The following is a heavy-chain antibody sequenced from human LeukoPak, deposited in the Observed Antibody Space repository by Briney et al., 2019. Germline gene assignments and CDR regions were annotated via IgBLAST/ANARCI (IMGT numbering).Heavy chain of an antibody. CDR2: IYTGGGR. V-gene: IGHV3-53*01. J-gene: IGHJ4*02. CDR3: ARGIDY. CDR1: GFTFTSYA. Sequence: GGSLRLSCAASGFTFTSYAMSWVRQAPGKELEWVSVIYTGGGRYYADSVRGRFTISRDTSKNMVFLQMNSLRVEDTAVYYCARGIDYWGRGTLVTVSS.